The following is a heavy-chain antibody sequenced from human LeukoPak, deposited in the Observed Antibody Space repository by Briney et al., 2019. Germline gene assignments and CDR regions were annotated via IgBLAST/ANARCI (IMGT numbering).Heavy chain of an antibody. CDR1: GFTVSSNY. V-gene: IGHV3-53*04. CDR2: IYRGGTT. CDR3: ARGGYTYGSNYYYAMDV. Sequence: GGSLILSCAASGFTVSSNYMTWVRQAPGKGLEWVSLIYRGGTTYYADSVKGRFTISRHNSMNTLYLQMNSLRAEDTAVYYCARGGYTYGSNYYYAMDVWGQGTTVTVSS. D-gene: IGHD5-18*01. J-gene: IGHJ6*02.